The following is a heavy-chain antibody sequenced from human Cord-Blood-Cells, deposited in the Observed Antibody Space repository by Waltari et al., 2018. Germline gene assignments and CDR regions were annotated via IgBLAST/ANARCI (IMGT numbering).Heavy chain of an antibody. J-gene: IGHJ4*02. CDR2: VVPGRSDT. V-gene: IGHV5-51*01. CDR1: GYSFTSYW. D-gene: IGHD1-1*01. CDR3: AGQVQLDGGAVYFDY. Sequence: EVQLVQSGAEVKKPGESLKISCKGSGYSFTSYWIGWVRQMPGKGLEWMRIVVPGRSDTGYSPPFQGPVTISAAKSISTAYLQWSSLKASDTAMYYCAGQVQLDGGAVYFDYWGQGTLVTVSS.